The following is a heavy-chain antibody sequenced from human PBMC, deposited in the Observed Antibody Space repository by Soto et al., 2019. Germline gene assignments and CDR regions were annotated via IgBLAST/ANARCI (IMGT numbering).Heavy chain of an antibody. Sequence: GGSLRLSCEASGFTFSRDAMHWVRQAPGKGLEWVAVISYHGKKTYYADSVQGRFTISRDNSKNTLYLQMNSLGLEDTAVYYCARDEGYGSNSGWYFDLWGRGTLVTVSS. V-gene: IGHV3-30*04. D-gene: IGHD2-2*01. CDR3: ARDEGYGSNSGWYFDL. CDR2: ISYHGKKT. CDR1: GFTFSRDA. J-gene: IGHJ2*01.